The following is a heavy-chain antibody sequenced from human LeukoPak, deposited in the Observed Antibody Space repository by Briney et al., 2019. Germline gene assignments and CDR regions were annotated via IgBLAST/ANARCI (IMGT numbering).Heavy chain of an antibody. D-gene: IGHD3-10*01. J-gene: IGHJ5*02. V-gene: IGHV1-2*02. Sequence: ASVKVSCKASGYTFTGYYMHWVRQAPGQGLEWMGWINPNSGGTNYAQKFQGRVTMTRDTSISTAYMELSRLRSDDTAVYYCARVSYYGSGSYYNTWFGPWGQGTLVTVSS. CDR2: INPNSGGT. CDR1: GYTFTGYY. CDR3: ARVSYYGSGSYYNTWFGP.